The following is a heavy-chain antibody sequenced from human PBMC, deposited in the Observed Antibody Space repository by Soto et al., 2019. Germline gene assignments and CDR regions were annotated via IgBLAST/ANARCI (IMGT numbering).Heavy chain of an antibody. CDR3: AKNAVSGDYASHLDY. V-gene: IGHV1-18*01. J-gene: IGHJ4*02. D-gene: IGHD4-17*01. CDR1: GYTFITYG. CDR2: INPYSGNT. Sequence: QFHLVQSGPEVRKPGASVKLSCKTSGYTFITYGLTWVRQAPGEGLEWMGWINPYSGNTAFAEKFQDRITVTTDTSTDTAYMELEDLDSDDTAVYYCAKNAVSGDYASHLDYWGQGTLVAVST.